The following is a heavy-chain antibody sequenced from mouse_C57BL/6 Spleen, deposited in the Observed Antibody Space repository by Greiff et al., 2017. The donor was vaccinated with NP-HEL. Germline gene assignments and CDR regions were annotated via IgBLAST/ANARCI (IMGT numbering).Heavy chain of an antibody. CDR2: IDPSDSYT. D-gene: IGHD6-1*01. CDR3: ARSSLAMFY. V-gene: IGHV1-50*01. Sequence: VQLQQPGAELVKPGASVKLSCKASGYTFTSYWMQWVKQRPGQGLEWIGEIDPSDSYTNYNQKFKGKATLTVDTSSSTAYMQLSSLTSEDAAVYYCARSSLAMFYWGQGTLVTDSA. CDR1: GYTFTSYW. J-gene: IGHJ3*01.